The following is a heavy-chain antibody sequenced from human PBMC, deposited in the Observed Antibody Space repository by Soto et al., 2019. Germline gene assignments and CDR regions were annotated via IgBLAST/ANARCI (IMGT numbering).Heavy chain of an antibody. D-gene: IGHD3-9*01. V-gene: IGHV3-23*01. CDR3: AKVSSGTSGYYDILTGPYYFDY. CDR2: ISGSGGST. Sequence: GGSLRLSCAASGFTFSSYAMSWGRQAPGKGLEWVSAISGSGGSTYYADSVKGRFTISRDNSKNTLYLQMNSLRAEDTAVYYCAKVSSGTSGYYDILTGPYYFDYWGQGTLVTVSS. CDR1: GFTFSSYA. J-gene: IGHJ4*02.